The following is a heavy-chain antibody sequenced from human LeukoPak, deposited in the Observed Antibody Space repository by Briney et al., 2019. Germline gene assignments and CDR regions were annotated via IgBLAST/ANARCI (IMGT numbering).Heavy chain of an antibody. CDR3: ARDIVVVPLVMGWFDP. CDR1: GFTFSSYE. D-gene: IGHD2-2*01. Sequence: GGSLRLSCAASGFTFSSYEMNWVRQAPGKGLEWVSYISSSGSTIYYADSVKGRFTISRDNAKNSLHLQMNSLRAEDTAVYYCARDIVVVPLVMGWFDPWGQGTLVTVSS. CDR2: ISSSGSTI. V-gene: IGHV3-48*03. J-gene: IGHJ5*02.